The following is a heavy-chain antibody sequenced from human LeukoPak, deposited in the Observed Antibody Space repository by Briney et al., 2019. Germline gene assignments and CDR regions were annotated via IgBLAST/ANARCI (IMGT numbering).Heavy chain of an antibody. CDR1: GFTFDDYA. Sequence: GGSLRLSCAASGFTFDDYAMHWVRQAPGKGLEWVSGISWNSGSIGYADSVKGRFTISRDNAKNSLYLQMNSLRAEDTALYYCAKDSRGYYGMDVWGQGTTVTVSS. J-gene: IGHJ6*02. V-gene: IGHV3-9*01. CDR3: AKDSRGYYGMDV. D-gene: IGHD3-10*01. CDR2: ISWNSGSI.